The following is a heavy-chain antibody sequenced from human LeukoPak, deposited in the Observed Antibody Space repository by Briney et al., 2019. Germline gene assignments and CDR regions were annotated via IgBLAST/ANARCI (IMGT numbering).Heavy chain of an antibody. CDR2: ISHSGST. CDR3: ARNGWGSGSYWFY. J-gene: IGHJ4*02. V-gene: IGHV4-34*01. CDR1: GATLSGYY. Sequence: SETLSLTCEVSGATLSGYYWSWIRQAPGKGLEWIGEISHSGSTNYNPSLKSRVTISAHTSKNQFSLKLSSVIGADTAVYFCARNGWGSGSYWFYWGQGTLVTVSA. D-gene: IGHD3-10*01.